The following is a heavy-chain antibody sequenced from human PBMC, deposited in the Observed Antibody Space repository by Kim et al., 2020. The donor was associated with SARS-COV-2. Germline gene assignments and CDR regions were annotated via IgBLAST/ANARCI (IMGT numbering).Heavy chain of an antibody. CDR1: GFTFSSYG. V-gene: IGHV3-33*01. CDR3: APTDTAMTPAVLA. CDR2: IWYDGSNK. J-gene: IGHJ6*02. Sequence: GGSLRLSCAASGFTFSSYGMHWVRQAPGKGLEWVAVIWYDGSNKYYADSVKGRFTISRDNSKNTLYLQMNSLRAEDTAVYYCAPTDTAMTPAVLAWGQGTTVTVSS. D-gene: IGHD5-18*01.